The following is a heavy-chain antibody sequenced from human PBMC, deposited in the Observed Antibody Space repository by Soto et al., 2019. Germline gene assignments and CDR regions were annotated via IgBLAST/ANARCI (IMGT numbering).Heavy chain of an antibody. CDR3: ARGRGSGSYYSRTYYYYYMDV. Sequence: ASVKVSCKASGYTFTSYDINWVRQATGQGLEWMGWMNPNSGNTGYAQKFQGRVTMTRNTSISTAYMELSSLRSEDKAVYYCARGRGSGSYYSRTYYYYYMDVWGKGTTVTVSS. J-gene: IGHJ6*03. CDR1: GYTFTSYD. V-gene: IGHV1-8*01. D-gene: IGHD3-10*01. CDR2: MNPNSGNT.